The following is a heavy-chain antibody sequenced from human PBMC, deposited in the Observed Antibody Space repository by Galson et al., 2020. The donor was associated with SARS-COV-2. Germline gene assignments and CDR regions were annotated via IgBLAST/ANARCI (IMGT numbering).Heavy chain of an antibody. V-gene: IGHV1-18*01. CDR1: GYTFTSYG. Sequence: ASVKVSCKASGYTFTSYGISWVRQAPGQGLEWMGWISAYNGNTNYAQKLQGRVTMTTDTSTSTAYMELRSLRSDDTAVYYCARECGGGGSCYYYYGMDVWGQGTTVTVSS. CDR3: ARECGGGGSCYYYYGMDV. J-gene: IGHJ6*02. CDR2: ISAYNGNT. D-gene: IGHD2-15*01.